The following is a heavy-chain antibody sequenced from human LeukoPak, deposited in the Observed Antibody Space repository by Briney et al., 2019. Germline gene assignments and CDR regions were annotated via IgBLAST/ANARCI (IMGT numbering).Heavy chain of an antibody. CDR1: GFTFSSYA. J-gene: IGHJ4*02. CDR3: ARDDYGDYESLDY. D-gene: IGHD4-17*01. CDR2: ISYDGSNK. Sequence: GRSLRLSCAASGFTFSSYAMHWVRQAPGKGLEWVAVISYDGSNKYYADSVKGRFTISRDKSKNTLYLQMNSLRAEDTAVYYCARDDYGDYESLDYWGQGTLVTVSS. V-gene: IGHV3-30-3*01.